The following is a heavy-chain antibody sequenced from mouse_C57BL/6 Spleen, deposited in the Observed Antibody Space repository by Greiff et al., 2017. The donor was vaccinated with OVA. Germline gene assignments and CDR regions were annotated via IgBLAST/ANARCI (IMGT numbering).Heavy chain of an antibody. CDR2: IYPGSGST. J-gene: IGHJ3*01. V-gene: IGHV1-55*01. Sequence: QVQLQQPGAELVKPGASVKMSCKASGYTFTSYWITWVKQRPGQGLEWIGDIYPGSGSTYYNEKFKSKATLTVDTSSSTAYMQLSSLTSEDSAVYYGARENYSDFAWFAYWGQGTLVTVSA. D-gene: IGHD2-12*01. CDR3: ARENYSDFAWFAY. CDR1: GYTFTSYW.